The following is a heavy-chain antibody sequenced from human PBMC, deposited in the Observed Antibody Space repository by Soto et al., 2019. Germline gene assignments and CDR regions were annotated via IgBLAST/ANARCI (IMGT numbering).Heavy chain of an antibody. CDR1: GFSFSSSA. D-gene: IGHD4-17*01. Sequence: EVQLLESGGGLVQPGGSLRLSCAASGFSFSSSAMSWVRQAPGKGLEWVSAVSGSGGTTYYTDPVKGRFTISRDNSKNALFLQMDSLRAEDTAVYYCAEQTTVTELRDFFDYWGQGALVTVSS. CDR2: VSGSGGTT. CDR3: AEQTTVTELRDFFDY. J-gene: IGHJ4*02. V-gene: IGHV3-23*01.